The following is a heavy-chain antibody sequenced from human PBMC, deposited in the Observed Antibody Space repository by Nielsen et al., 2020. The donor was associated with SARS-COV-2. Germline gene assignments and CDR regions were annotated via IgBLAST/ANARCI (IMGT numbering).Heavy chain of an antibody. Sequence: GESLKISCAASGFTFDDYGMSWVRQAPGKGLEWVSGINWNGGSTGYADSVKGRFTISRHNSENTLYLQMNSLRAEDTAVYYCARASLDYWGQGTLVTVSS. V-gene: IGHV3-20*04. CDR3: ARASLDY. D-gene: IGHD2-2*01. J-gene: IGHJ4*02. CDR2: INWNGGST. CDR1: GFTFDDYG.